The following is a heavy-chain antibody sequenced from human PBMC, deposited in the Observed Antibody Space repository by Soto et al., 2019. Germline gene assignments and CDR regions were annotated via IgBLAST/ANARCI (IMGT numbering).Heavy chain of an antibody. V-gene: IGHV3-23*01. CDR2: ISGSGGST. CDR3: AKDLREYSSGWFPFDY. J-gene: IGHJ4*02. Sequence: QPGGSLRLSCAASGFTFSSYAMSWVRQAPGKGLEWVSAISGSGGSTYYADSVKGRFTISRDNSKNTLYLQMNSLRAEDTAVYYCAKDLREYSSGWFPFDYWGQGTLVTVSS. D-gene: IGHD6-19*01. CDR1: GFTFSSYA.